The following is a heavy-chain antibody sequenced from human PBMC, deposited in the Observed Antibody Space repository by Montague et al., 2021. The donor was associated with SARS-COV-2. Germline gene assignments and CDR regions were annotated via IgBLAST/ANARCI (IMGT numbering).Heavy chain of an antibody. Sequence: SLRLSCAASGFTFTTSAMSWVRQAPGQGLEWVSALSGSGASAYYADSVKGRFTISRDNSKNTLYLQMNTLRAEDTAVYYCAEDFGNWGQGTLVTVSS. J-gene: IGHJ4*02. CDR3: AEDFGN. D-gene: IGHD1-14*01. V-gene: IGHV3-23*01. CDR1: GFTFTTSA. CDR2: LSGSGASA.